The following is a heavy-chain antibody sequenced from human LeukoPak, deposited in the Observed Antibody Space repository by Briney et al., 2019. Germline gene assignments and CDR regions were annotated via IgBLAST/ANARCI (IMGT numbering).Heavy chain of an antibody. V-gene: IGHV4-39*01. D-gene: IGHD1-1*01. CDR3: ARRQWNGDFDY. Sequence: SETLSLTCTVSGGSISSSSYYWGWIRQPPGKGLEWIGSIYYSGSTYYNPSLKSRVTISVDTSKNQFSLKLSSVTAADTAVYYCARRQWNGDFDYWGQGTLVTVSS. J-gene: IGHJ4*02. CDR1: GGSISSSSYY. CDR2: IYYSGST.